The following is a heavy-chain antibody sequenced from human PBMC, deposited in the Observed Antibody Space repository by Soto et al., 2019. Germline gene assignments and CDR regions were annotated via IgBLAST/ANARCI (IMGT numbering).Heavy chain of an antibody. CDR1: GYTFSSYG. CDR2: ISAYNGYT. Sequence: QVQLVQSGAEVKKPGASVKVSCRASGYTFSSYGISWVRQAPGQGLEWVGWISAYNGYTNDVQKFQGRVTMTKDTSTTTAYMELRSLRSDDTAIYFCASGIYLDFWGQGTLVTVSS. V-gene: IGHV1-18*01. D-gene: IGHD1-26*01. J-gene: IGHJ4*02. CDR3: ASGIYLDF.